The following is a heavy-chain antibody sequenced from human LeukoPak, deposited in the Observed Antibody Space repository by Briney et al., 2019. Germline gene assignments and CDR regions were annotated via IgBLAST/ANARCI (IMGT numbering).Heavy chain of an antibody. V-gene: IGHV1-46*01. D-gene: IGHD4-17*01. Sequence: ASVKVSCKASGYTFTSYYMHWVRQAPGQGLEWMGIINPSGGSTSYAQKFQGRVTMTRDTSTSTVYMELSSLRSEDTAVYYCAREDFDDGDGDAFDIWGQGTMVTVSS. CDR1: GYTFTSYY. CDR3: AREDFDDGDGDAFDI. CDR2: INPSGGST. J-gene: IGHJ3*02.